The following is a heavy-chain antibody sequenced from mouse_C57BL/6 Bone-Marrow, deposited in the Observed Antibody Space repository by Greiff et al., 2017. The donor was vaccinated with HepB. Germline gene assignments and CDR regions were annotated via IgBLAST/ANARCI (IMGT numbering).Heavy chain of an antibody. CDR2: INPNNGGT. CDR1: GYTFTDYN. V-gene: IGHV1-22*01. CDR3: ARPTVVATRAMDY. J-gene: IGHJ4*01. D-gene: IGHD1-1*01. Sequence: EVQLQQSGPELVKMSCKASGYTFTDYNMHWVKQSHGKSLEWIGYINPNNGGTSYNQKFKGKATLTVNKSSSTAYMELRSLTSEDSAVYYCARPTVVATRAMDYWGQGTSVTVSS.